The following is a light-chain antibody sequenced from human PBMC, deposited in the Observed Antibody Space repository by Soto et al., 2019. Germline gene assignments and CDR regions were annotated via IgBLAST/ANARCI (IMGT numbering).Light chain of an antibody. CDR3: QQYYTYPWT. CDR2: GAS. CDR1: QGISSD. V-gene: IGKV1-8*01. Sequence: AIRMTQSPSSFSASTGDRVTITCRASQGISSDLAWYQQKPGKAPKLLIYGASTLQTGVPSRFSGSGSGTDFTLTISCLQSEDFATYYCQQYYTYPWTFGQGTKVEIK. J-gene: IGKJ1*01.